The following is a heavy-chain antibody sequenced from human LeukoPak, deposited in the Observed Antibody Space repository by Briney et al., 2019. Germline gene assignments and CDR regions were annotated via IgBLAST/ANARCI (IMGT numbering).Heavy chain of an antibody. CDR1: GGSISSSSYY. J-gene: IGHJ5*02. CDR2: IYYSGST. V-gene: IGHV4-39*07. Sequence: SETLSLTCTVSGGSISSSSYYWGWIRQPPGKGLEWIGSIYYSGSTYYNPTLKSRVTISVDTSKNQFSLKLSSVTAADTAVYYCARRGRGWFDPWGQGTLVTVSS. D-gene: IGHD2-15*01. CDR3: ARRGRGWFDP.